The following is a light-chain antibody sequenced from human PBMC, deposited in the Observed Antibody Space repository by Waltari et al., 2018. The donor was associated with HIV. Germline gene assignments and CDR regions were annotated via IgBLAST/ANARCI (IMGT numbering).Light chain of an antibody. CDR1: QSLLHSNGYNY. CDR2: LGS. J-gene: IGKJ1*01. V-gene: IGKV2-28*01. Sequence: SCRSSQSLLHSNGYNYLDWYLQKPGQSPQLLIFLGSNRASGVPDRFSVSGSETDFTLKISRVEAEDVGVYYCMQALQTPRTFGQGTKVEIK. CDR3: MQALQTPRT.